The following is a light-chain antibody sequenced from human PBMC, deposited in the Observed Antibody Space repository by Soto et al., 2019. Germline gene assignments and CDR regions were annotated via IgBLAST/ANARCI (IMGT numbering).Light chain of an antibody. J-gene: IGLJ1*01. CDR1: SSDVGGYNS. V-gene: IGLV2-14*01. CDR2: EVS. CDR3: SSYTSSRTLYV. Sequence: SALTQPPSLSVAPAQPITISFTGTSSDVGGYNSVSWYQQHPGKAPKLMIYEVSNRPSGVSNRFSGSKSGNTASLTISGLQAEDEADYYCSSYTSSRTLYVFGTGTKVTVL.